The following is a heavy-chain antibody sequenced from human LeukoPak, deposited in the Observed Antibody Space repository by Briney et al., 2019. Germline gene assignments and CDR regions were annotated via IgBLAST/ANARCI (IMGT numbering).Heavy chain of an antibody. CDR2: IYHSGST. CDR1: GYSISSGYY. CDR3: ARDTRNSGGWELLYY. J-gene: IGHJ4*02. Sequence: SETLSLTCTVSGYSISSGYYWGWIRQPPGKGLEWIGSIYHSGSTYYNPSLKSRVTISVDTSKNQFSLKLSSVTAADTAVYYCARDTRNSGGWELLYYWGQGTLVTVSS. V-gene: IGHV4-38-2*02. D-gene: IGHD1-26*01.